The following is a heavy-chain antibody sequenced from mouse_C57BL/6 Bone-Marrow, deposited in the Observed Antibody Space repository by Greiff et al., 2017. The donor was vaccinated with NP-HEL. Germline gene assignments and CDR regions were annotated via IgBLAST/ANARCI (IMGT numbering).Heavy chain of an antibody. CDR3: ARRYRGLYYYAMDY. CDR2: ISSGSSTI. D-gene: IGHD2-12*01. V-gene: IGHV5-17*01. J-gene: IGHJ4*01. Sequence: EVQAVESGGGLVKPGGSLKLSCAASGFTFSDYGMHWVRQAPEKGLEWVAYISSGSSTIYYADTVKGRFTISRDNAKNTLFLQMTSLRSEDTAMYYCARRYRGLYYYAMDYWGQGTSVTVSS. CDR1: GFTFSDYG.